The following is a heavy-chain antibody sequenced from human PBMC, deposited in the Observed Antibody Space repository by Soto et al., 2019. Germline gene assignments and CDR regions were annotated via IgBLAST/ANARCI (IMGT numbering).Heavy chain of an antibody. D-gene: IGHD2-2*01. CDR3: ARDRYCVSTSCYDDNWFDP. CDR2: INPNSGGT. V-gene: IGHV1-2*04. J-gene: IGHJ5*02. CDR1: GYTFTGYY. Sequence: QVQLVQSGAEVKKPGASVKVSCKASGYTFTGYYMHWVRQAPGQGLEWMGWINPNSGGTNYAQKLQGWATMTRDASMSTANMELGRLRSDDTAVYYCARDRYCVSTSCYDDNWFDPWGQGTLVTVSS.